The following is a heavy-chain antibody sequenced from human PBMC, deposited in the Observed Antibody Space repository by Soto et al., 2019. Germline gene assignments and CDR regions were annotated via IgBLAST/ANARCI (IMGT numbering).Heavy chain of an antibody. J-gene: IGHJ4*02. Sequence: GESLKISCKGSGYSFTSYWIGWVRQMPGKGLEWMGIIYPGDSDTRYSPSFQGQVTISADKSISTAYLQWSSLKASDTAMYYCARHGGERRSSSSVYFDYWGQGTLVTVSS. CDR2: IYPGDSDT. V-gene: IGHV5-51*01. CDR1: GYSFTSYW. D-gene: IGHD6-6*01. CDR3: ARHGGERRSSSSVYFDY.